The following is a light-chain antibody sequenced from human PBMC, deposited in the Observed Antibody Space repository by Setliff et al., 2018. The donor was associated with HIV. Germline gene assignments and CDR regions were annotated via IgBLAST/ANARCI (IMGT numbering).Light chain of an antibody. V-gene: IGLV2-14*01. CDR1: SSDVGGYNY. Sequence: QSVLTQPASVSGSPGQSITISCTGTSSDVGGYNYVSWYQQHPGKAPKLMIYEIINRPSGVSNRFSGSKSGNTASLTISGLQAEDEADYYCSAYTSSLYVFGTGTKVTVL. CDR2: EII. J-gene: IGLJ1*01. CDR3: SAYTSSLYV.